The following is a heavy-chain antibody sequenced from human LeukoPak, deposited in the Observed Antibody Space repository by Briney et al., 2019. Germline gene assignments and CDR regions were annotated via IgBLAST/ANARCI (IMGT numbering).Heavy chain of an antibody. CDR3: VKDRVMSQGLRD. V-gene: IGHV3-30*02. CDR1: GFVFSDFG. Sequence: PGGSLRLSCAASGFVFSDFGMHWVRQAPGKGLEWVAFMRFDGSNAYYSDSVKGRFTISRDNSKNTLYLQTKSLRTEDTAVYYCVKDRVMSQGLRDWGQGTLVTVSS. J-gene: IGHJ4*02. CDR2: MRFDGSNA.